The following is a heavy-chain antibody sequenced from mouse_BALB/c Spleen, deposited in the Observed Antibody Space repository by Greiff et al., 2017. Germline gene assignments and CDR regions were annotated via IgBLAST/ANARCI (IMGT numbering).Heavy chain of an antibody. V-gene: IGHV1-14*01. CDR3: ARRENYYGSKDWFAY. CDR2: INPYNDGT. Sequence: VQLQQYGPELVKPGASVKMSCKASGYTFTSYVMHWVKQKPGQGLEWIGYINPYNDGTKYNEKFKGKATLTSDKSSSTAYMELSSLTSEDSAVYYCARRENYYGSKDWFAYWGQGTLVTVSA. J-gene: IGHJ3*01. CDR1: GYTFTSYV. D-gene: IGHD1-1*01.